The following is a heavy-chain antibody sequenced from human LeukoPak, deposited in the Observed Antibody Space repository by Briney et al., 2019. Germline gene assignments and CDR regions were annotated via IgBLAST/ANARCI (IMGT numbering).Heavy chain of an antibody. Sequence: GGSLRLSCAASGFTFSSYWMSWVRQAPGKGLEWVANIKEDGSEKYYVDSVKGRFTISRDNAKNSVYLQMNSLRAEDTAVYYCARGANGDYYYYYMDVWGKGTTVTISS. D-gene: IGHD3-10*01. V-gene: IGHV3-7*03. CDR1: GFTFSSYW. CDR3: ARGANGDYYYYYMDV. CDR2: IKEDGSEK. J-gene: IGHJ6*03.